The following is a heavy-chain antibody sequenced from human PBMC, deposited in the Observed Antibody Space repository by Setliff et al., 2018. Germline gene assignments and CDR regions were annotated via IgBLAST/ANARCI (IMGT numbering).Heavy chain of an antibody. J-gene: IGHJ4*02. CDR1: GYDFTDHY. D-gene: IGHD3-16*01. V-gene: IGHV1-2*02. CDR3: AKQGDLAFDY. CDR2: MDPKNGDT. Sequence: ASVKVSCKASGYDFTDHYLHWLRQAPGQGPEWMGWMDPKNGDTTYAQKFQGRVTMTWDTSITTAYMELSRLRSDDTAVYYCAKQGDLAFDYWGQGTQVTVSS.